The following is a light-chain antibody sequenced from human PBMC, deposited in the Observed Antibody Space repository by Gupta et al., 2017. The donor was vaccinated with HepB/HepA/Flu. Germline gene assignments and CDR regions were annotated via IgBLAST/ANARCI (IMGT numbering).Light chain of an antibody. Sequence: QSALTQPASVSGSPGQSITISCTGTSSDVGSYNLVSWYQQHPAKVPKLIIYEVSQRPSGVSNRFSGSNSGNTASLTISGLQAEDEADYYCCSYAGTTTFVLFGGGTKLTVL. CDR3: CSYAGTTTFVL. J-gene: IGLJ2*01. CDR1: SSDVGSYNL. CDR2: EVS. V-gene: IGLV2-23*02.